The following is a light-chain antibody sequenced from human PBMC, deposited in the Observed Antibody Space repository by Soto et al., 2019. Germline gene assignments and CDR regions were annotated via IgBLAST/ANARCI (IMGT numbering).Light chain of an antibody. CDR2: DAS. J-gene: IGKJ1*01. CDR1: QSISSW. Sequence: YTLSANVGDRVTIAWRASQSISSWLAWYQQKPGKAPKLLIYDASSLESGVPSRFSGSGSGTEFTLTISSLQPDDFATYYCQEYDSYSQTFGQGTKVDIK. CDR3: QEYDSYSQT. V-gene: IGKV1-5*01.